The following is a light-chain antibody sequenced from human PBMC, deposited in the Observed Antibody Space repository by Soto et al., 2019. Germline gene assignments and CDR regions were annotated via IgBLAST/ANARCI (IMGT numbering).Light chain of an antibody. J-gene: IGKJ1*01. V-gene: IGKV1-5*01. CDR3: QHHNSYSQT. Sequence: DIQLTQSPPTLSASVVDRVTIPCRASQSIRYYLAWYQQMPGKAPKLLIYGASSLQSGVPSRFSGSGSGTVFTLTISSLQPDDFATYFCQHHNSYSQTFGQGTKVEIK. CDR1: QSIRYY. CDR2: GAS.